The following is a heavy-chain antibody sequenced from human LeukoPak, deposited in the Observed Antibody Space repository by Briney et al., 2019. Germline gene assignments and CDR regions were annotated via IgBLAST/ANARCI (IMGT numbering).Heavy chain of an antibody. D-gene: IGHD4-11*01. Sequence: GGSLRLSCAAAGFTFSSYWMSWVRQAPGKGLEWVANIKQDGREKYYVDSVKGRFTISRDNAKNSLYLQMNSLRAEDTAVYYCARKHDYSNKRTTVYYMDVWGKGTTVTVSS. J-gene: IGHJ6*03. CDR2: IKQDGREK. V-gene: IGHV3-7*01. CDR3: ARKHDYSNKRTTVYYMDV. CDR1: GFTFSSYW.